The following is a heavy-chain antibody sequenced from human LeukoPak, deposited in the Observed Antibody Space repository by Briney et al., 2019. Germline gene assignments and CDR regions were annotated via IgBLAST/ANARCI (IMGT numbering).Heavy chain of an antibody. J-gene: IGHJ4*02. Sequence: PGGSLRLSCAASGFSFGSSDMNWFRQAPGEGLQWVSNINYNGRSTSYADSVKGRFTISRDNSKSMLFLQMNSLRAEDTALCYCAQDPNWESGYWGQGTLVTVSS. D-gene: IGHD1-1*01. V-gene: IGHV3-23*01. CDR2: INYNGRST. CDR1: GFSFGSSD. CDR3: AQDPNWESGY.